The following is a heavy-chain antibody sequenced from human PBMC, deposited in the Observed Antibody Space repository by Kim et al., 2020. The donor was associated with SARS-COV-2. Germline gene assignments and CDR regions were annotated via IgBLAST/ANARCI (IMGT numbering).Heavy chain of an antibody. CDR2: ISAYNGNT. J-gene: IGHJ4*02. CDR3: ARAYYYGSGSYPPSGY. V-gene: IGHV1-18*01. CDR1: GYTFTSYG. D-gene: IGHD3-10*01. Sequence: ASVKVSCKASGYTFTSYGISWVRQAPGQGLEWMGWISAYNGNTNYAQKLQGRVTMTTDTSTSTAYMELRSLRSDDTAVYYCARAYYYGSGSYPPSGYWGQGTLVTVSS.